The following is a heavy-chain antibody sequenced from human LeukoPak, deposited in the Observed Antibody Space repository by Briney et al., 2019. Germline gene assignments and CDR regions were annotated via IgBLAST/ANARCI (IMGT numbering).Heavy chain of an antibody. V-gene: IGHV1-46*03. J-gene: IGHJ4*02. CDR3: ARAPANNYDSRLSEDY. CDR1: GYTFTGYY. Sequence: ASVKVSCKASGYTFTGYYIHWARQAPGQGLERMGIINPGDGTTSYAQKFQGRVTMTRDTSTSTVYMELRSLRSEDTAVYYCARAPANNYDSRLSEDYWGQGTLVTVSS. CDR2: INPGDGTT. D-gene: IGHD3-22*01.